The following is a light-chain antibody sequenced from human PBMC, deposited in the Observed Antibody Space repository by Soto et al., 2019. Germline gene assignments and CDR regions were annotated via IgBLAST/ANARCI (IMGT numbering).Light chain of an antibody. V-gene: IGLV2-14*03. Sequence: QSALTQPASVSGSPGQSITISCTGTIRDVGGYNYVAWYQQYPGKAPKLMIYDVSNRPSGVSDRFSGSKSDNTASLTISGLQAEDEADYYCSSYTGITTSYVFGTGTQLTVL. CDR1: IRDVGGYNY. CDR3: SSYTGITTSYV. J-gene: IGLJ1*01. CDR2: DVS.